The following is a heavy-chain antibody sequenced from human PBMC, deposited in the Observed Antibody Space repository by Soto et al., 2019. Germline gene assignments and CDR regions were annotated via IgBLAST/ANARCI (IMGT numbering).Heavy chain of an antibody. CDR1: GYTFTSYA. V-gene: IGHV1-3*05. Sequence: QVQLVQSGAEEKKPGASVKVSCKASGYTFTSYAMHWVRQAPGQRLEWMGWINAGNGNTKYSQKFQGRVTITRDTSAITAYMELSSLRSEDTAVYYCARSITGTTNWFDPWGQGTLVTVSS. J-gene: IGHJ5*02. CDR3: ARSITGTTNWFDP. CDR2: INAGNGNT. D-gene: IGHD1-7*01.